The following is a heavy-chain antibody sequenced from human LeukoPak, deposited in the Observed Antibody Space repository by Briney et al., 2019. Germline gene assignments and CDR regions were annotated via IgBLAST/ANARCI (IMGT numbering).Heavy chain of an antibody. Sequence: PGGSLRLSCAASGFTFDYYGMSWVRQAPGKGLEWVSGINWNGGSTGYADSVKGRFTISRDNAKNSLYLQMNSLRAEDTALYYCARENPAMVTWEAYAFDIWGQGTMVTVSS. CDR3: ARENPAMVTWEAYAFDI. J-gene: IGHJ3*02. CDR1: GFTFDYYG. CDR2: INWNGGST. D-gene: IGHD5-18*01. V-gene: IGHV3-20*04.